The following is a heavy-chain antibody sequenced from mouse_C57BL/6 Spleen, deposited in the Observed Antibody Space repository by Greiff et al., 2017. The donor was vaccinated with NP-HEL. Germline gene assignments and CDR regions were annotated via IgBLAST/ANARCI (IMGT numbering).Heavy chain of an antibody. CDR3: ARDYEGFAY. V-gene: IGHV1-82*01. Sequence: HVQLKQSGPELVKPGASVKISCKASGYAFSSSWMNWVKQRPGKGLEWIGRIYPGDGDTNYNGKFKGKATLTADKSSSTAYMQLSSLTSEDSAVYFCARDYEGFAYWGQGTLVTVSA. CDR1: GYAFSSSW. J-gene: IGHJ3*01. D-gene: IGHD1-1*01. CDR2: IYPGDGDT.